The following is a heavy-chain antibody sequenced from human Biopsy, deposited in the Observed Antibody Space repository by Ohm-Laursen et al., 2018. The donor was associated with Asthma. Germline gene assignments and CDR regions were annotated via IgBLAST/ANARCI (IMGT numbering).Heavy chain of an antibody. Sequence: ASVKVSCKVSGYTFTSYSMHWVRQAPGQGLEWMGIINPSGGSTSYAQKFQGRVTMTRDTSTSTVYMELSSLRSEDTAVYYCARRGITGTTLDYWGQGTLVTVSS. V-gene: IGHV1-46*01. CDR3: ARRGITGTTLDY. CDR2: INPSGGST. CDR1: GYTFTSYS. J-gene: IGHJ4*02. D-gene: IGHD1-7*01.